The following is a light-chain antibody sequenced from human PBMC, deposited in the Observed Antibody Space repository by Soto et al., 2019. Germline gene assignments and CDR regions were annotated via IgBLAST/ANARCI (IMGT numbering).Light chain of an antibody. CDR1: QSISSTY. J-gene: IGKJ1*01. CDR2: GAS. V-gene: IGKV3-20*01. Sequence: EIVLTQSPGTLSLSPGKRVTLSCRASQSISSTYLAWYQQKPGQAPRLLIYGASSRATGIPDRFSGSGSGTDFPLTISRLEPEDFAVYYCQQHDSPPRTFGQGTKVEVQ. CDR3: QQHDSPPRT.